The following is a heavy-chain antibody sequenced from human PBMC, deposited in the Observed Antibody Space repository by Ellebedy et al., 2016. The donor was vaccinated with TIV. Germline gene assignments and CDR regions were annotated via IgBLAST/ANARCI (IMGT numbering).Heavy chain of an antibody. D-gene: IGHD5-18*01. CDR2: IHQSGRT. CDR3: ARGRHSYGFEWIDS. CDR1: GGSISSGPYS. V-gene: IGHV4-30-2*01. Sequence: LRLXXTVSGGSISSGPYSWSWIRQPPGKGLEWIGYIHQSGRTSYTPSLNSRVAISVDRYRKQFSLKLTSVTAADTAVYYCARGRHSYGFEWIDSWGQGTLVTVSS. J-gene: IGHJ5*01.